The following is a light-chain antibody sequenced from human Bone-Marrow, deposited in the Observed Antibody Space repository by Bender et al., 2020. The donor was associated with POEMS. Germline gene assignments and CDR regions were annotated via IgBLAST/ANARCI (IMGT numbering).Light chain of an antibody. CDR1: DTDIGGYRL. V-gene: IGLV2-23*02. CDR2: DVS. Sequence: QSALSQPASVSGSPGQSITISCTGSDTDIGGYRLVSWYQHHPGTAPKLLISDVSERPSGVSSRFSGSKSGNTASLIISGLKSEDEGDYYCCSYAGRNTFAVFGGGTKLTVL. J-gene: IGLJ2*01. CDR3: CSYAGRNTFAV.